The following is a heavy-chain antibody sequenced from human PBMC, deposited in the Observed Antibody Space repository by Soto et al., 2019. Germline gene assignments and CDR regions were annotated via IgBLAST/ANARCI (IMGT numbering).Heavy chain of an antibody. CDR2: IYYSGST. CDR1: GGSISSYY. V-gene: IGHV4-59*12. D-gene: IGHD3-22*01. J-gene: IGHJ5*02. CDR3: ARYYFDNSGYSNWFDP. Sequence: PSETLSLTCTVSGGSISSYYWSWIRQPPGKGLEWIGYIYYSGSTNYNPSLKSRVTISLDTSKNQFSLKLSSVTAADTAVYYCARYYFDNSGYSNWFDPWGRGTLVTVSS.